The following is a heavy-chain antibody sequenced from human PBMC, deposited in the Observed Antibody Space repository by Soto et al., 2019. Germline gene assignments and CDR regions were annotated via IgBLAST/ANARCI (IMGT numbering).Heavy chain of an antibody. V-gene: IGHV3-30*18. CDR3: AKLDEGGLQYAYYAMDV. CDR1: GFTFSNYG. J-gene: IGHJ6*02. CDR2: ISYDGSNK. Sequence: QVHLVDSGGGVVQPGRSPRLSCVASGFTFSNYGMHWVRQAPGKGLEWGAVISYDGSNKYYADSVKGRFTISRDNSKNTLYLQMTSLRTEDTALYYCAKLDEGGLQYAYYAMDVWGQGTTVTVSS. D-gene: IGHD2-15*01.